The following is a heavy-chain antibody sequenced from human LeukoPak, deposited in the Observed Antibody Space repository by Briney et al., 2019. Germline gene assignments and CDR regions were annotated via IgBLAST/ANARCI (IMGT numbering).Heavy chain of an antibody. D-gene: IGHD3-3*01. Sequence: ASVKVSCKASGYTFTSYYMHWVRQAPGQGLEWMGIINPSGGSTSYAQKFQGRVTMTRDTSTSTVYMELSSLRSDDTVVYYCARDNYDFWSGFDYWGQGTLVTVSS. V-gene: IGHV1-46*01. CDR3: ARDNYDFWSGFDY. CDR2: INPSGGST. CDR1: GYTFTSYY. J-gene: IGHJ4*02.